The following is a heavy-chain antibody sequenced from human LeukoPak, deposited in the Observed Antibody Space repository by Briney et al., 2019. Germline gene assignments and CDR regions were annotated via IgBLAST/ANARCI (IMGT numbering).Heavy chain of an antibody. CDR1: GLTFSRSW. D-gene: IGHD3-22*01. CDR3: ARITNSGYDWVFDY. J-gene: IGHJ4*02. V-gene: IGHV3-7*04. CDR2: IRGDGVEK. Sequence: GGSLRLSCVASGLTFSRSWMRGVRQAPGRGLEWVANIRGDGVEKYYVDSVKGRFTISRDNAVNSLYLQVNSLRAEDTAVYYCARITNSGYDWVFDYWGQGTLVTVSS.